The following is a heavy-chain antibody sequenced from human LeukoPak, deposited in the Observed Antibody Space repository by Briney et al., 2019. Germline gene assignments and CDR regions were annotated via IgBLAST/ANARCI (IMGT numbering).Heavy chain of an antibody. CDR2: INHSGST. CDR1: GGFFSGYY. D-gene: IGHD4-11*01. CDR3: ARRVPLTNFDY. Sequence: SETLSLTCAVYGGFFSGYYWSWIRQPPGKGLEWIGEINHSGSTNYNPSLKSRVTISVDTSKNQFSLKLSSVTAADTAVYYCARRVPLTNFDYWGQGTLVTVSS. V-gene: IGHV4-34*01. J-gene: IGHJ4*02.